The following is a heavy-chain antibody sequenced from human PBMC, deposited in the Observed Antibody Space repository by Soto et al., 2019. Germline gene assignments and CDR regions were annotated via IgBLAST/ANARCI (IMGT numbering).Heavy chain of an antibody. CDR2: IGTAGDT. Sequence: GGSLRLSCAASGFTFSIYDMHWVRQATGKGLEWVSAIGTAGDTYYPGSVKGRFTISRENAKNSLYLQMNSLRAEDTAVYYCAREGYSGWYRSGAFDIWGQGTMVTVSS. V-gene: IGHV3-13*01. CDR1: GFTFSIYD. CDR3: AREGYSGWYRSGAFDI. D-gene: IGHD6-19*01. J-gene: IGHJ3*02.